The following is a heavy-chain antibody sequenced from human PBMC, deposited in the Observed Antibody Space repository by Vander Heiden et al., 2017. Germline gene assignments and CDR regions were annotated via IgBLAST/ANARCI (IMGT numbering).Heavy chain of an antibody. CDR2: INQDGSDK. CDR1: GFTFSRSW. Sequence: EVQLVESGGNLVQPGGSLRPSCAAFGFTFSRSWMSWVRQAPGKGLEWVADINQDGSDKYYEDSVKGRFTISRDNAKNSLYLQMNSLRTEDTAVYYCARDPNHGALDYWGQGTLVTVSP. J-gene: IGHJ4*02. V-gene: IGHV3-7*01. CDR3: ARDPNHGALDY. D-gene: IGHD1-26*01.